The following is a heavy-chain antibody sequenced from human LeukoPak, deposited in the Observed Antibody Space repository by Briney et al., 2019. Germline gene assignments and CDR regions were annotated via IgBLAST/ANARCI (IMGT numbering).Heavy chain of an antibody. CDR2: IKQDGSEK. D-gene: IGHD3-22*01. CDR3: AKGGTNYYYYDSSGYRPLYYMDV. V-gene: IGHV3-7*03. J-gene: IGHJ6*03. Sequence: GGSLRLSYAASGFTFSSYWMSWVRQAPGKGLEWVANIKQDGSEKYYVDSVKGRFTISRDNAKNSLYLQMNSLRAEDTAVYYCAKGGTNYYYYDSSGYRPLYYMDVWGKGTTVTISS. CDR1: GFTFSSYW.